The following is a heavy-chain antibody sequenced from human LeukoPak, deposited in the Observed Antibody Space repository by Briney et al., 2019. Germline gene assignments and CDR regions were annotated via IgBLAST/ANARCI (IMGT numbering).Heavy chain of an antibody. CDR3: ARDTKYAFDM. V-gene: IGHV3-74*01. CDR1: GFTFSGYW. CDR2: IKSDGSST. D-gene: IGHD2-8*01. J-gene: IGHJ3*02. Sequence: GRSLRLSCAASGFTFSGYWMYWVRQVPGKGLVWVSSIKSDGSSTSYADSVKGRFTISRDNAKNTLYLQMNSLRAEDTAVYYCARDTKYAFDMWGQGTMVTVSS.